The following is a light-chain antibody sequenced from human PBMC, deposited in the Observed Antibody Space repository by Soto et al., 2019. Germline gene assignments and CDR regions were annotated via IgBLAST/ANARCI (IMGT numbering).Light chain of an antibody. V-gene: IGLV6-57*04. CDR3: QSYHSGNVV. Sequence: NFMLTQRHSVSESPGKTVTISCTRSSGSIASNYVQWYQQRPGSAPTPVIYEDNERPSGVPDRFSGSIDSSSNSASLTISGLKTDDEADYYCQSYHSGNVVFGGGTQLTVL. J-gene: IGLJ2*01. CDR2: EDN. CDR1: SGSIASNY.